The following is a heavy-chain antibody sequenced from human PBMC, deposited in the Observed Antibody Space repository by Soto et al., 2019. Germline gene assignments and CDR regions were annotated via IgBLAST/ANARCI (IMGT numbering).Heavy chain of an antibody. D-gene: IGHD3-10*01. CDR1: GYTFTGYY. Sequence: GASVKVSCKASGYTFTGYYMQWVRQAPGQRLEWMGWINPNSGGTNYAQKFQGWVTMTRDTSISTAYMELSRLRSDDTAVYYCARDFRRWFGELGFYYYGMDVWGQGTTVTVSS. CDR2: INPNSGGT. CDR3: ARDFRRWFGELGFYYYGMDV. J-gene: IGHJ6*02. V-gene: IGHV1-2*04.